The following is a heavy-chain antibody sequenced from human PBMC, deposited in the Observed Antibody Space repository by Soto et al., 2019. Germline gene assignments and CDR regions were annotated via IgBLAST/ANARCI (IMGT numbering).Heavy chain of an antibody. V-gene: IGHV4-59*11. Sequence: PSETLSLTCTVSGGSISSLYWSWVRQPPGKGLEWIGYIYYSGSTNYNPSLKSRVTISVDTSKNQFSLKLCSVPAADTAVYYCARLYPPLRGSSWLDYWGQGTLVTVSS. CDR2: IYYSGST. D-gene: IGHD6-13*01. CDR1: GGSISSLY. CDR3: ARLYPPLRGSSWLDY. J-gene: IGHJ4*02.